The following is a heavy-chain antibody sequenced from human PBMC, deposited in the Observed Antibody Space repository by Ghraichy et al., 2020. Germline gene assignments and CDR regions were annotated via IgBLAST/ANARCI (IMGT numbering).Heavy chain of an antibody. CDR3: ARLPLPRRAEVGDWYFEL. CDR2: ITGSSITI. J-gene: IGHJ2*01. CDR1: GFSFSDYS. V-gene: IGHV3-48*01. Sequence: GGSLRLSCEGSGFSFSDYSMIWVRLTPRKALEWVSYITGSSITIFYTDSVKGRFTISRDNAKNSLYLQMNSLRADDTAVYYCARLPLPRRAEVGDWYFELWGRGTLVPVSS. D-gene: IGHD6-13*01.